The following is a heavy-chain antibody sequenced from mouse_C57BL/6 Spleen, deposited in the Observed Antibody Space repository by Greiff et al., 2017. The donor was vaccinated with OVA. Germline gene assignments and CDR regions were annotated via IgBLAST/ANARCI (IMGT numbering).Heavy chain of an antibody. J-gene: IGHJ1*03. D-gene: IGHD1-1*01. V-gene: IGHV1-81*01. CDR1: GYTFTSYG. Sequence: VQLQESGAELARPGASVKLSCKASGYTFTSYGISWVKQRTGQGLEWIGEIYPRSGNTYYNEKFKGKATLTADKSSSTAYMELRSLTSEDSAVYFCARKDTTVVDPYWYFDVWGTGTTVTVSS. CDR2: IYPRSGNT. CDR3: ARKDTTVVDPYWYFDV.